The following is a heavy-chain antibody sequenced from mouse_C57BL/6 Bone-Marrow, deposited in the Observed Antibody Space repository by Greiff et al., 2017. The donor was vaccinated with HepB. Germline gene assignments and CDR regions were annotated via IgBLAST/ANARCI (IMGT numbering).Heavy chain of an antibody. CDR2: IWRGGST. CDR3: AKKDSSGPYWYAMDY. D-gene: IGHD3-2*02. CDR1: GFSLTSYG. V-gene: IGHV2-5*01. Sequence: VQLKESGPGLVQPSQSLSITCTVSGFSLTSYGVHWVRQSPGKGLEWLGVIWRGGSTDYNAAFMSRLSITKDNSKSQVFFKMNSLQADDTAIYYCAKKDSSGPYWYAMDYWGQGTSVTVSS. J-gene: IGHJ4*01.